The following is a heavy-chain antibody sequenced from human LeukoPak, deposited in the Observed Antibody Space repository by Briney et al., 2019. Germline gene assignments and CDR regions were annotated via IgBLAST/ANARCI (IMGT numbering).Heavy chain of an antibody. CDR1: GGSISSNNW. J-gene: IGHJ4*02. V-gene: IGHV4-4*02. D-gene: IGHD3-22*01. CDR3: AKGLDSSGYYSFDY. Sequence: SGTLSLTCTVSGGSISSNNWWSWVHQPPGKGLEWIGEIYHSGSTNYNPSLKSRVTMSVDKSKNQLSLKLSSVTAADTAVYYCAKGLDSSGYYSFDYWGQGTLVTVST. CDR2: IYHSGST.